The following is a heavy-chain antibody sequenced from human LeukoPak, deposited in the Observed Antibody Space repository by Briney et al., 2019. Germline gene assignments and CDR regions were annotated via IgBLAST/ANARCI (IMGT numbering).Heavy chain of an antibody. J-gene: IGHJ4*02. CDR1: GFTVSSNY. CDR3: ARDHRYYHDSSGRDDY. D-gene: IGHD3-22*01. V-gene: IGHV3-66*01. Sequence: GGSLRLSCAASGFTVSSNYMSWVRQAPGKGLEWVSVIYSAGSTFYADSVRGRFTISRDNSKNTVYLQMNSLRVEDTAVYYCARDHRYYHDSSGRDDYWGQGTLVTVSS. CDR2: IYSAGST.